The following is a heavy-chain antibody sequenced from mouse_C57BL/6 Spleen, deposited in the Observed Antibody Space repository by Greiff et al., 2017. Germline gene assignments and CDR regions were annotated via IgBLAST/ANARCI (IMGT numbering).Heavy chain of an antibody. Sequence: EVKLMESGGGLVKPGGSLKLSCAASGFTFSDYGMHWVRQAPEKGLEWVAYISSGSSTIYYADTVKGRFTISRDNAKNTLFLQMTSLRSEDTAMYYCARRHYGSSCLGDYWGQGTSVTVSS. CDR3: ARRHYGSSCLGDY. V-gene: IGHV5-17*01. CDR1: GFTFSDYG. J-gene: IGHJ4*01. CDR2: ISSGSSTI. D-gene: IGHD1-1*01.